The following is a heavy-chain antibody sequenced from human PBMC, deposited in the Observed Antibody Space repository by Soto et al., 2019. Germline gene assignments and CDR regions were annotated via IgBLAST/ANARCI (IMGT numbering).Heavy chain of an antibody. J-gene: IGHJ6*02. CDR1: GLPSNRFA. CDR3: ARAGGISSWFAYYGMTV. CDR2: ISYDGSIE. Sequence: GGSLGLSCSTSGLPSNRFAVHWVRPAPGKGLEWVAAISYDGSIEYYADSAKGRFAISRDGSQSTVFLQMNGLTVDDTAVYYCARAGGISSWFAYYGMTVWGQGTTVTVSS. V-gene: IGHV3-30*09. D-gene: IGHD6-6*01.